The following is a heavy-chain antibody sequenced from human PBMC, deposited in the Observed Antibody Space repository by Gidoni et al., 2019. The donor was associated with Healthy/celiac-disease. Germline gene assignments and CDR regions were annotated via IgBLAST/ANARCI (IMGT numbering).Heavy chain of an antibody. Sequence: QITVKESVPTPVKPTQTFTLPCTFSRFSPRPGGAGVGWIRQPPGKALEWLALIYWNDDKRYSPSLKSRLTITKDTSKNQVVLTMTNMDPVDTATYYCAHRRIIGYGGNSGAGLDYWGQGTLVTVSS. V-gene: IGHV2-5*01. J-gene: IGHJ4*02. D-gene: IGHD4-17*01. CDR1: RFSPRPGGAG. CDR3: AHRRIIGYGGNSGAGLDY. CDR2: IYWNDDK.